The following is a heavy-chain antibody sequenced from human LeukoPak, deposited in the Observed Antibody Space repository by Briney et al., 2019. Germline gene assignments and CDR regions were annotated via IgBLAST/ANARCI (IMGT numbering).Heavy chain of an antibody. Sequence: GGSLTLSCAASGFSFSTYWMHWARQAPGRGLVWVARIKPDGSPSSYAHSVKRRLTLSRHNPKHTLYRQMSSQNADHTAVSYCARGGLEPVDCWGQGALVTVSS. CDR1: GFSFSTYW. V-gene: IGHV3-74*01. J-gene: IGHJ4*02. CDR3: ARGGLEPVDC. D-gene: IGHD1-1*01. CDR2: IKPDGSPS.